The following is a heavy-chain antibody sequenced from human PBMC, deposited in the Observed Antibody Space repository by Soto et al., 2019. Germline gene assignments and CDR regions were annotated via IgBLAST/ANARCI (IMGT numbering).Heavy chain of an antibody. Sequence: SVKVSCKTSGGTFREYAISWVRQAPGQGLEWLGGIIPIFGTINYAQNFQGRVTISADKSTSTAYMELRSLRSGGTAVYYCGRGYCTSTTCEDYYVMDVWGQGTTVTVSS. D-gene: IGHD2-2*01. CDR3: GRGYCTSTTCEDYYVMDV. V-gene: IGHV1-69*06. CDR2: IIPIFGTI. CDR1: GGTFREYA. J-gene: IGHJ6*02.